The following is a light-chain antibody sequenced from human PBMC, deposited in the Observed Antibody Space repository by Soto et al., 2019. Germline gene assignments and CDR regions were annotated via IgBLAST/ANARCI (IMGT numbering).Light chain of an antibody. CDR2: EVT. Sequence: QSVLTQPPSASGSPGQSVTISCTGSSSDIGGYDFVSWYQQHPGKAPKLVIYEVTKRPSGVPDRFSGSKSGNTASLTVSGLQAEDEADYCCSSYAGSNTLGFGGGTKLTVL. V-gene: IGLV2-8*01. CDR3: SSYAGSNTLG. J-gene: IGLJ2*01. CDR1: SSDIGGYDF.